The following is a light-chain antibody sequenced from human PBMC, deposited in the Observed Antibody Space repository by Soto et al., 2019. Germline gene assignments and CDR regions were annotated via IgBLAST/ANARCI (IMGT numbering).Light chain of an antibody. V-gene: IGKV3-20*01. CDR2: GAS. CDR1: QSVSNTY. J-gene: IGKJ5*01. Sequence: EVVLTQSPGTLSLSPGERATLSCRASQSVSNTYLAWYQQKPGQAPRLLIFGASSRATGIPDRFRGGGSGTYFTRTISRLEPEDFAVYYCQQYGGSPSITFGQGTRRETK. CDR3: QQYGGSPSIT.